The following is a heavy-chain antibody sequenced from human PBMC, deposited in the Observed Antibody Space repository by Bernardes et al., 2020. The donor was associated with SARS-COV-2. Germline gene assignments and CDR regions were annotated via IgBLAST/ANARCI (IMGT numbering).Heavy chain of an antibody. CDR2: ISAYNGNT. CDR1: GYTFTSYG. D-gene: IGHD4-17*01. Sequence: ASVKVSCKASGYTFTSYGISWVRQPPGQGLEWMGWISAYNGNTNYAQKLQGRVTMTTDTPTSTAYMELMSLGSDDTAVYYFARVRVYDYGDPEGAFDIWGQGTMVTVSS. CDR3: ARVRVYDYGDPEGAFDI. V-gene: IGHV1-18*01. J-gene: IGHJ3*02.